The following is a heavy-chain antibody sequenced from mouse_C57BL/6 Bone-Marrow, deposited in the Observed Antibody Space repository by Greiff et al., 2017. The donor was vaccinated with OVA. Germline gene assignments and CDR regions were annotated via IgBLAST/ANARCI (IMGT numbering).Heavy chain of an antibody. CDR1: GFTFSSYG. V-gene: IGHV5-6*01. Sequence: EVKLVESGGDLVKPGGSLKLSCAASGFTFSSYGMSWVRQTPDKRLEWVATISSGGSYTYYPDSVKGRFTISRDNAKNTLYLQMSSLKSEDTDMYYCARYNTTVVAAGLDYFDYWGQGTTLTVSS. CDR3: ARYNTTVVAAGLDYFDY. J-gene: IGHJ2*01. D-gene: IGHD1-1*01. CDR2: ISSGGSYT.